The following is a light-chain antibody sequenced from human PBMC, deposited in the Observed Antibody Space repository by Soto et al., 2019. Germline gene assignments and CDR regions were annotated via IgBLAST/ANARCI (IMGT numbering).Light chain of an antibody. CDR2: GTS. CDR3: QRYGIPLS. J-gene: IGKJ4*01. V-gene: IGKV3-20*01. CDR1: QSVSSRH. Sequence: EIVLTQSPGTLSLSPGERATLSCRASQSVSSRHLAWYQQKPGQAPRLLIYGTSSRATGIPDRFSGSGSGAAFTLTFISLKPEDFAVFYCQRYGIPLSCGGVTKVEFK.